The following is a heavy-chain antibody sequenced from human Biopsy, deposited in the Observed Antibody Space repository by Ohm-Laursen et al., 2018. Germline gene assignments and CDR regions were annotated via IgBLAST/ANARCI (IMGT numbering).Heavy chain of an antibody. CDR2: INHPGFT. V-gene: IGHV4-34*01. J-gene: IGHJ3*02. D-gene: IGHD2/OR15-2a*01. CDR1: GGSLSGYY. Sequence: SDTLSLTCSVYGGSLSGYYWNWIRQSPGKGLEWIGEINHPGFTSNNPSLKSRVTISVDMSKNQFSLKLGSVTAADTAVYYCAKNLAVSSYALDIWGQGTMVTVPS. CDR3: AKNLAVSSYALDI.